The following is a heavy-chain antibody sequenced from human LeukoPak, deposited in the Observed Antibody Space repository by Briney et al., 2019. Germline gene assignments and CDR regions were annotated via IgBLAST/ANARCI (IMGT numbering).Heavy chain of an antibody. J-gene: IGHJ6*03. CDR2: INHSGST. CDR3: ASQRGVIAATRSSYYYMDV. Sequence: SETLSLTCAVYGGSFSGYYWSWIRQPPGKGLEWIGEINHSGSTNYNPSLKSRVTISVDTSKNQFSLKLSSVTAADTAVYYCASQRGVIAATRSSYYYMDVWGKGTTVTVSS. CDR1: GGSFSGYY. D-gene: IGHD2-15*01. V-gene: IGHV4-34*01.